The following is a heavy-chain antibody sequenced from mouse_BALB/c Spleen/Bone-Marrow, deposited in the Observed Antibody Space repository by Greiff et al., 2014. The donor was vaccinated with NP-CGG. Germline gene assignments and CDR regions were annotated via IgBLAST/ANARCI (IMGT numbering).Heavy chain of an antibody. J-gene: IGHJ2*01. CDR2: IDPANGNT. CDR1: GFNIKDTY. V-gene: IGHV14-3*02. D-gene: IGHD2-1*01. CDR3: AGLGNYGY. Sequence: EVQLQQSGAELVKPGASVKLSCTASGFNIKDTYMHWVKQRPEQGLEWIGRIDPANGNTKYDPKFQGKATITADKSSNTAYLQLNSLTSEDTAVYYCAGLGNYGYWGQGTTLTVSS.